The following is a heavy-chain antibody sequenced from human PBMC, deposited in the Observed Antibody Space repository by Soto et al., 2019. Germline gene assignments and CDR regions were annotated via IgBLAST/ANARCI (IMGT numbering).Heavy chain of an antibody. V-gene: IGHV1-2*02. D-gene: IGHD5-12*01. CDR2: INPNSGGT. Sequence: ASVKVSCKASGYTFTGYDIHWVRQAPGQGLEWMGWINPNSGGTNYAQKFQGRVTMTRDTSISTAYMELSRLRSDDTAVYYCARVEMATTTYYYYYYGMDVWGQGTTVTVSS. J-gene: IGHJ6*02. CDR3: ARVEMATTTYYYYYYGMDV. CDR1: GYTFTGYD.